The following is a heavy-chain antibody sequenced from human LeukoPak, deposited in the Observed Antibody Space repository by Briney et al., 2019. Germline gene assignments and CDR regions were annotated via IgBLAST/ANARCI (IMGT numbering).Heavy chain of an antibody. Sequence: GESLKISCKGSGYSFTSYWIGWVRQMPGKGLEWMGITYPGDSDTRYSPSFQGQVTISADKSISTAYLQWSSLKASDTAMYYCARPSTTVAWYFDLWGRGTLVTVSS. CDR1: GYSFTSYW. D-gene: IGHD4-17*01. J-gene: IGHJ2*01. CDR3: ARPSTTVAWYFDL. CDR2: TYPGDSDT. V-gene: IGHV5-51*01.